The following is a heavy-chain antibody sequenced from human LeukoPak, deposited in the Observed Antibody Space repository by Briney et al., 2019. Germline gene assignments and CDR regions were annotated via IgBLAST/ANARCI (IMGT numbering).Heavy chain of an antibody. D-gene: IGHD6-19*01. V-gene: IGHV4-34*01. CDR2: INHSGST. CDR1: GGSLSGYY. Sequence: PSETLSLTCAVYGGSLSGYYWSWIRQPPGKGLEWIGEINHSGSTNYNPSLKSRVTISVDTSKNQFSLKLSSVTAADTAVYYCARGVRYSSGWYALFYFDYWGQGTLVTVSS. CDR3: ARGVRYSSGWYALFYFDY. J-gene: IGHJ4*02.